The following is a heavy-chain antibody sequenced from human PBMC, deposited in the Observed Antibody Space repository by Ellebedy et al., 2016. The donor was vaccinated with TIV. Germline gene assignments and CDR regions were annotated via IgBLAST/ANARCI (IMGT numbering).Heavy chain of an antibody. J-gene: IGHJ2*01. CDR1: GGSISSGGYY. CDR2: IYYSGCT. V-gene: IGHV4-31*03. CDR3: ARERRYWYFDL. Sequence: LRLSCTVSGGSISSGGYYWSWIRQHPGKGLEWIGYIYYSGCTYYNPSLKSRVTISVDTSKNQFSLKLSSVTAADTAVYYCARERRYWYFDLWGRGTLVTVSS.